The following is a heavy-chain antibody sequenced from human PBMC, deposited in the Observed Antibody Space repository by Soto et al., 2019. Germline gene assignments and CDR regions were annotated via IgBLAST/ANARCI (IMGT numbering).Heavy chain of an antibody. Sequence: GGSLRLSCTASGFTFSSHGMHWVRQAPGKGLERVAVIWYDGSNKYYADSVKGRFTISRDNSENTVYLQMNSLRAEDTAVYYCARDRGYYDSSGYRTHYYGMDVWGQGTTVTVSS. D-gene: IGHD3-22*01. V-gene: IGHV3-33*01. J-gene: IGHJ6*02. CDR3: ARDRGYYDSSGYRTHYYGMDV. CDR2: IWYDGSNK. CDR1: GFTFSSHG.